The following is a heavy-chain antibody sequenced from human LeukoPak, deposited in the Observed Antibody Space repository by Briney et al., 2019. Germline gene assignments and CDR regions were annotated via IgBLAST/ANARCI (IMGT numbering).Heavy chain of an antibody. V-gene: IGHV3-30*03. CDR2: ISYDGSNK. Sequence: PGGSLRLSCAASGFTFSSYGMHWVRQAPGKGLEWVAVISYDGSNKYYADSVKGRFTISRDNSKNTLYLQMNSLRAEDTAVYYCARDGPGRGFDYWGQGTLVTVSS. CDR3: ARDGPGRGFDY. CDR1: GFTFSSYG. J-gene: IGHJ4*02.